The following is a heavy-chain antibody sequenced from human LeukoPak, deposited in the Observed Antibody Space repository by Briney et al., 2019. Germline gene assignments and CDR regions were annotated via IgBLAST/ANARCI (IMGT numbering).Heavy chain of an antibody. CDR3: ARGPIQLWIHNTMDV. CDR2: IRSKAYRGTT. Sequence: GGSLRLSCTGSGFTFGDHAMSWVRQAPGKGLEWVGFIRSKAYRGTTEYAASVKGRFTISRDDSASIAYLQMNSLRTEDTAVYYCARGPIQLWIHNTMDVWGQGTTVTVSS. J-gene: IGHJ6*02. V-gene: IGHV3-49*04. CDR1: GFTFGDHA. D-gene: IGHD5-18*01.